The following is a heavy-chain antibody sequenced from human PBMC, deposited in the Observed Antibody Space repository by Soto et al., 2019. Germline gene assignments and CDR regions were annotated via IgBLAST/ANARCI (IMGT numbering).Heavy chain of an antibody. D-gene: IGHD3-10*01. V-gene: IGHV4-34*01. Sequence: QVQLQQWGAGLLKPSETLSLTCAVSGGSFSGTYWSWIRKPPGKGLEWIGEINRGGSTNYNPSLKSRVTISADTSKNQFSLKVSSVTAADTAVYYCARGYGSGSYYAYWGLGTLVTVSS. J-gene: IGHJ4*02. CDR3: ARGYGSGSYYAY. CDR2: INRGGST. CDR1: GGSFSGTY.